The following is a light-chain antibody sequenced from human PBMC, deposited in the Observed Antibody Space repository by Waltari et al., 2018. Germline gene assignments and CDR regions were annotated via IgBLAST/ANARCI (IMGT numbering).Light chain of an antibody. J-gene: IGKJ4*01. CDR2: WAS. CDR3: QQYNDAPLT. V-gene: IGKV4-1*01. Sequence: DIVMTQSPDSLAVSLGARATINCKSSQTVLCSSNNKNQLAWYQQKPGQPPKLLIYWASTRESGVPDRFTGSGSGTDFTLTISSLQAEDVADYYCQQYNDAPLTFGGGTKLEIK. CDR1: QTVLCSSNNKNQ.